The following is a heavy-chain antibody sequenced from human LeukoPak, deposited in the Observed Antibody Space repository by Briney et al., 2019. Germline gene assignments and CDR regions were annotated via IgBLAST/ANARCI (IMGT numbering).Heavy chain of an antibody. J-gene: IGHJ4*02. CDR1: GGTFSSYA. Sequence: ASVTVSCKASGGTFSSYAISWVRQAPGQGLEWMGGIIPIFGTANYAQKFQGRVTITSDESTSTAYMELSSLRSEDTAVYYCAKGPTTVTDFDCWGQGTLVTVSS. CDR3: AKGPTTVTDFDC. D-gene: IGHD4-17*01. CDR2: IIPIFGTA. V-gene: IGHV1-69*13.